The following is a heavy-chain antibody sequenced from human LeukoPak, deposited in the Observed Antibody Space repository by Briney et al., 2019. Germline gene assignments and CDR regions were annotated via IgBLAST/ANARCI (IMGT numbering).Heavy chain of an antibody. V-gene: IGHV1-2*02. J-gene: IGHJ6*01. CDR2: INPNSGGT. D-gene: IGHD7-27*01. CDR3: ARDRIWVMDV. Sequence: GASVKVSCKASGYTFTGYYMHWVRRAPGQGLEGMGWINPNSGGTNYAQEFQGRVTMTRDTSISTAYMELSRLRSDDTAVYYCARDRIWVMDVWGQGTTVTVSS. CDR1: GYTFTGYY.